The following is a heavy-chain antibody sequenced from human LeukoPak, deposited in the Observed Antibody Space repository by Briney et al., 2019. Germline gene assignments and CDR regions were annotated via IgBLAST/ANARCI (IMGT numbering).Heavy chain of an antibody. Sequence: PSETLSLTCADYGGSFSGYYWRWIRQPPGKGLEWIGEINHSGSTNYNPSLKSRVIISVDTSKKQFSLKLSSVTAADTAVYYCATGASCGGGSCYSDVFDVWGQGTMVTVSS. J-gene: IGHJ3*01. CDR1: GGSFSGYY. CDR3: ATGASCGGGSCYSDVFDV. V-gene: IGHV4-34*01. CDR2: INHSGST. D-gene: IGHD2-15*01.